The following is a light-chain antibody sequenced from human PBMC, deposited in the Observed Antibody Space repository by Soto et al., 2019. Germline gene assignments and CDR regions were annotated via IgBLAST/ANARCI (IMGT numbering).Light chain of an antibody. Sequence: QSALTQPASVSGSPGQSITISCTGTSSDVGGYNYVSWYQQNPGKAPKLMIYDVSVRPSGVSNRLSGSKSGNTASLTISGLQAEDEADYYCSSYTSSSTLYVFGTGTKLTVL. CDR2: DVS. CDR3: SSYTSSSTLYV. CDR1: SSDVGGYNY. J-gene: IGLJ1*01. V-gene: IGLV2-14*01.